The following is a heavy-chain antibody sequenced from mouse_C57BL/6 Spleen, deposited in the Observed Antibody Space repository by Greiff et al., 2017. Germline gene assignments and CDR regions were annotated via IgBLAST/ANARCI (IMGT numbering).Heavy chain of an antibody. D-gene: IGHD2-5*01. Sequence: VQLKESGPELVKPGASVKMSCKASGYTFTDYNMHWVKQSHGKSLEWIGYINPNNGGTSYNQKFKGKATLTVNKSSSTDYMKLRSLTSEDSAVYYCARGEYSNGWFAYWGQGTLVTVSA. CDR3: ARGEYSNGWFAY. V-gene: IGHV1-22*01. J-gene: IGHJ3*01. CDR2: INPNNGGT. CDR1: GYTFTDYN.